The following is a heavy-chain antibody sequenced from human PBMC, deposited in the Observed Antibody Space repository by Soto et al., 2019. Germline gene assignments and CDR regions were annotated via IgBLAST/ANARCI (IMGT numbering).Heavy chain of an antibody. V-gene: IGHV3-66*01. J-gene: IGHJ4*02. CDR2: IYSGGAT. CDR1: GFTVSNNY. D-gene: IGHD1-1*01. Sequence: EVQLVESGGGLVQPGGSLRLSCAASGFTVSNNYMRWVRQAPGKGLEWVSLIYSGGATYYVDSVKGRFTISRDNSKNTPYLQMNSLRAEDTAVYYCARDGTYNWVGGQGILVTVSS. CDR3: ARDGTYNWV.